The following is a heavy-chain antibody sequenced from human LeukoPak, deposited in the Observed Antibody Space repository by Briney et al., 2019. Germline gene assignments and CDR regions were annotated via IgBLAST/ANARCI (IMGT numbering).Heavy chain of an antibody. D-gene: IGHD3-3*01. Sequence: TRGSLRLSCAASGFTFSSYAMHWVRQAPGKGLEWVAVISYDGSNKYYADSVKGRFTISRDNSKNTLYLQMNSLRAEDTAVYYCARAETNYAFWSGYYTQGDFDYWGQGTLVTVSS. J-gene: IGHJ4*02. CDR2: ISYDGSNK. CDR3: ARAETNYAFWSGYYTQGDFDY. V-gene: IGHV3-30-3*01. CDR1: GFTFSSYA.